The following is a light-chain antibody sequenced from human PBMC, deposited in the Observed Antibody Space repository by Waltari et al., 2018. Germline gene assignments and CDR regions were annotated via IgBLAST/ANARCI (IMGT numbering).Light chain of an antibody. CDR2: DAS. CDR1: QSVGKY. J-gene: IGKJ1*01. V-gene: IGKV3-20*01. Sequence: EIVLTQSPDTLSLSPGERATLSCRASQSVGKYLVWYQQKPGQAPRLLIYDASTRATGIPDRFSGSGSGTDFSLTISRLEPEDFAVYYCQKYVNLPATFGQGTRVEIK. CDR3: QKYVNLPAT.